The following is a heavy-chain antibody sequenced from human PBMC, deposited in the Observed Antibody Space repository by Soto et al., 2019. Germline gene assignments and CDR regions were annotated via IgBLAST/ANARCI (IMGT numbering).Heavy chain of an antibody. Sequence: GGSLRLSCAASGFTFSSYGMSWVRQAPGKGLEWVSVISGGSDITYNADSVKGRFTISRDNSKNTLYLQMNSLRAEDTAVYYCAKVEGDCSITSCPPLDYWGQGTLVTVSS. CDR3: AKVEGDCSITSCPPLDY. J-gene: IGHJ4*02. D-gene: IGHD2-2*01. CDR2: ISGGSDIT. CDR1: GFTFSSYG. V-gene: IGHV3-23*01.